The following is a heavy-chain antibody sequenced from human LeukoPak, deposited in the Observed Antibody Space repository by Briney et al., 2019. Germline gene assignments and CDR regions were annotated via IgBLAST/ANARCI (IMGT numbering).Heavy chain of an antibody. CDR2: IWYDGSNK. D-gene: IGHD2-2*01. Sequence: GGSLRLSCAASGFTFSSYGMHWVRQAPGKGLEWVAVIWYDGSNKYYADSVKGRFTISRDNSKNTLYLQMNSLRAEDTAVYYCARAGGYCSSTSCYGGHCFDYWGQGTLVTVSS. V-gene: IGHV3-33*01. CDR3: ARAGGYCSSTSCYGGHCFDY. CDR1: GFTFSSYG. J-gene: IGHJ4*02.